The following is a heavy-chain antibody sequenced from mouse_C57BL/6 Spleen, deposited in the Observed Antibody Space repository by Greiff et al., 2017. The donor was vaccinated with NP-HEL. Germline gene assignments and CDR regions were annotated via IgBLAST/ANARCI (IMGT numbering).Heavy chain of an antibody. D-gene: IGHD1-1*01. CDR2: IYPGDGDT. J-gene: IGHJ4*01. CDR1: GYAFSSYW. Sequence: VQLQQSGAELVKPGASVKISCKASGYAFSSYWMNWVKQRPGKGLEWIGQIYPGDGDTNYNGKFKGKATLTADKSSSTAYMQLSSLTSEDSAVYFCARGAYYYGSRYAMDYWGQGTSVTVSS. CDR3: ARGAYYYGSRYAMDY. V-gene: IGHV1-80*01.